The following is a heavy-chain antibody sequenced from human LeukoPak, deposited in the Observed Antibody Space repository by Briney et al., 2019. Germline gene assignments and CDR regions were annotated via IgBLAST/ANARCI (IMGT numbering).Heavy chain of an antibody. Sequence: ASVKLSCKVSGYTFTDYYMHWVQQAPGKGLEWMGLVDPEDGETIYAEKFQGRVTITADTSTDTAYMELSSLRSEDTAVYYCATERPSGDGYNHYFDYWGQGTLVTVSS. CDR3: ATERPSGDGYNHYFDY. V-gene: IGHV1-69-2*01. D-gene: IGHD5-24*01. CDR2: VDPEDGET. CDR1: GYTFTDYY. J-gene: IGHJ4*02.